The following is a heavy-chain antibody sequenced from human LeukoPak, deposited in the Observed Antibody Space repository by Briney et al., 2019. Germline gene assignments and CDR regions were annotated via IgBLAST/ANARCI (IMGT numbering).Heavy chain of an antibody. J-gene: IGHJ4*02. CDR2: ISYDGSNK. D-gene: IGHD1-26*01. CDR3: AKVLDSGSYNFYFDY. V-gene: IGHV3-30*18. CDR1: GFTFSSYG. Sequence: GGSLRLSCAASGFTFSSYGMHWVRQAPGKGLEWVAVISYDGSNKYYADSVKGRFTISRDNSKNTLYLQMNSLRAEDTAVYYCAKVLDSGSYNFYFDYWGQGTLVAVSS.